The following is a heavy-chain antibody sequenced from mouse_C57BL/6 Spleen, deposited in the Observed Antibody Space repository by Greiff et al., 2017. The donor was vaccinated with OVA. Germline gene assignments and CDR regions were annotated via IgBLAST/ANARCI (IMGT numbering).Heavy chain of an antibody. CDR2: ISYDGSN. CDR3: AREGDGYYLMDY. J-gene: IGHJ4*01. CDR1: GYSITSGYY. V-gene: IGHV3-6*01. D-gene: IGHD2-3*01. Sequence: EVQLQESGPGLVKPSQSLSLTCSVTGYSITSGYYWNWIRQFPGNKLEWMGYISYDGSNNYNPSLKNRISITRDTSKNQFFLKLNSVTTEDTATYYCAREGDGYYLMDYWGQGTSVTVSS.